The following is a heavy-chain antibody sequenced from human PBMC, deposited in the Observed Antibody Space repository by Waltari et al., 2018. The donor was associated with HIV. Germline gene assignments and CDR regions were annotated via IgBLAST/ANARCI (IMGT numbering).Heavy chain of an antibody. CDR2: IYYSGAT. Sequence: QVQLQESGPGLVKPSQTLSPTCTVSGGSISSGDYYWRWIRQPPGKGLERNGYIYYSGATNTHPTLNGRVTLSGDTSKNQFSLKLSSVTAADTSLYYCARECAYKGPYCSGGNLSSYGMDVWCQGTTVTVSS. V-gene: IGHV4-30-4*01. J-gene: IGHJ6*02. D-gene: IGHD2-15*01. CDR1: GGSISSGDYY. CDR3: ARECAYKGPYCSGGNLSSYGMDV.